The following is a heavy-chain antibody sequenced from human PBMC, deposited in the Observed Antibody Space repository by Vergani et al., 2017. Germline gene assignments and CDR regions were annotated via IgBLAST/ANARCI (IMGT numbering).Heavy chain of an antibody. D-gene: IGHD3-22*01. J-gene: IGHJ6*02. Sequence: QVLLVQSGAEVKKPGASVRVSCKASGGTFSSYTISWVRQAPGQGLEWMGRIIPILGIANYAQKFQGRVTITADKSTSTAYMELSSLRSEDTAVYYCARGQYYYDSSGYYYYYYGMDVWGQGTTVTVSS. CDR3: ARGQYYYDSSGYYYYYYGMDV. CDR2: IIPILGIA. V-gene: IGHV1-69*09. CDR1: GGTFSSYT.